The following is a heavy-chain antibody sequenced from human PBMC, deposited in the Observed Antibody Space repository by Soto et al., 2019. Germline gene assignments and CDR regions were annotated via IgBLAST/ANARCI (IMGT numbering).Heavy chain of an antibody. CDR2: ISSSSSTI. CDR3: ASDSSVYYYGMDV. J-gene: IGHJ6*02. D-gene: IGHD2-15*01. CDR1: GFTFSSYA. Sequence: GGSLRLSCAASGFTFSSYAMSWVRQAPGKGLEWVSYISSSSSTIYYADSVKGRFTISRDNAKNSLYLQMNSLRDEDTAVYYCASDSSVYYYGMDVWGQGTTVTVSS. V-gene: IGHV3-48*02.